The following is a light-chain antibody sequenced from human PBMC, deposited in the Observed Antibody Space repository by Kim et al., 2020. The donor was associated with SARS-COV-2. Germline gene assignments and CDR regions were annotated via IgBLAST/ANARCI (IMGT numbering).Light chain of an antibody. CDR2: LGS. CDR1: QSLLHSNGYNY. J-gene: IGKJ1*01. V-gene: IGKV2-28*01. CDR3: MQALQTPPT. Sequence: DIVMTQSPLSLPVTPGEPASISCRSSQSLLHSNGYNYLDWYLQKPGQSPQLLIYLGSNRASGVPDRFSGSGSGTDFTLKISRVEAEDVGVYYCMQALQTPPTFGQGTKLHIK.